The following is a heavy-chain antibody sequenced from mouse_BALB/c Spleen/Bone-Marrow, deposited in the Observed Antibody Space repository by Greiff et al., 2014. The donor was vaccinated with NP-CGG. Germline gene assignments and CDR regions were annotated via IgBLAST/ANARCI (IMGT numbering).Heavy chain of an antibody. D-gene: IGHD1-1*02. J-gene: IGHJ4*01. CDR2: ISDGGTYT. CDR3: ARSRERYGAMDY. CDR1: GFTFSDFY. V-gene: IGHV5-4*02. Sequence: EVMLVESGGDLVKPGGSLKLSCAASGFTFSDFYMFWFRQTPEKRLEWVATISDGGTYTYYPDSVKGRFTISRDNAKNNLYLQMSSLKSEGTAMYYCARSRERYGAMDYWGQGTSVTVSS.